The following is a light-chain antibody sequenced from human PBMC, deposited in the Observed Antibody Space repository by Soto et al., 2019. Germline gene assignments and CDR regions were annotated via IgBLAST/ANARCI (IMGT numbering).Light chain of an antibody. J-gene: IGLJ1*01. Sequence: QSVLTQTPSASGTPGQRVTISCSGSSSNIGSNFVYWYQHLPGTAPKLLIYRNNQRPLGVPDRFSGSRSGTSASLAISGLRPEDEADYYCAVWDDSLSGYVFGTGTKGTVL. CDR3: AVWDDSLSGYV. V-gene: IGLV1-47*01. CDR2: RNN. CDR1: SSNIGSNF.